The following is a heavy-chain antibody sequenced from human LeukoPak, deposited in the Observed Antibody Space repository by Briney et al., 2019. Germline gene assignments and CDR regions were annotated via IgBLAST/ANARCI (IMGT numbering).Heavy chain of an antibody. J-gene: IGHJ4*02. CDR3: AKVGAAAAITYYFDY. D-gene: IGHD6-13*01. Sequence: GGSLRLSCAASGFTFSSYSMNWVRQAPGKGLEWVSAISGSGGSTYYADSVKGRFTISRDNSKNTLYLQMNSLRAEDTAVYYCAKVGAAAAITYYFDYWGQGTLVTVSS. CDR2: ISGSGGST. V-gene: IGHV3-23*01. CDR1: GFTFSSYS.